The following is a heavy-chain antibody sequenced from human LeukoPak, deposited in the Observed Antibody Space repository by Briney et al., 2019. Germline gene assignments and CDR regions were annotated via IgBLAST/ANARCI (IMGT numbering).Heavy chain of an antibody. Sequence: ASVKVSCKASGYTFTDYYIHRVRQAPGQGLEWMGIIHPSAGSTSYAQKFQGRVTMTRDMSTSTVYMEMTSLRSEDTAVYYCARGHGSGYTNWFDPWGQGALVTVSS. D-gene: IGHD3-10*01. CDR1: GYTFTDYY. CDR3: ARGHGSGYTNWFDP. CDR2: IHPSAGST. V-gene: IGHV1-46*01. J-gene: IGHJ5*02.